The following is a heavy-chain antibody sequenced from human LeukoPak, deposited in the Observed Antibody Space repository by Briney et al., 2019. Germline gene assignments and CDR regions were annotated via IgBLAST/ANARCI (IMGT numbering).Heavy chain of an antibody. Sequence: SETLSLICTVSGGSLSSYYWSWIRQPPGKGLEWIGYIYYSGSTNYNPSLKSRVTISVDTSKNQFSLKLSSVTAADTAVYYCARDQDYYFDYWGQGTLVTVSS. D-gene: IGHD3/OR15-3a*01. J-gene: IGHJ4*02. CDR3: ARDQDYYFDY. CDR1: GGSLSSYY. CDR2: IYYSGST. V-gene: IGHV4-59*01.